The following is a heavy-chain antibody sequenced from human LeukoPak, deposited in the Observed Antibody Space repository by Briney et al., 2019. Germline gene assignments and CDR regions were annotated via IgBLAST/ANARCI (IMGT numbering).Heavy chain of an antibody. CDR1: GFTFSSYG. CDR2: IWYDGSNK. D-gene: IGHD6-25*01. CDR3: ASGTGPAASDIDY. J-gene: IGHJ4*02. Sequence: QAGGSLRLSCAASGFTFSSYGMHWVRQAPGKGLEWVAVIWYDGSNKYYADSVKGRFTISRDNSKNTLYLQMNSLRAEDTAVYYCASGTGPAASDIDYWAREPWSPSPQ. V-gene: IGHV3-33*01.